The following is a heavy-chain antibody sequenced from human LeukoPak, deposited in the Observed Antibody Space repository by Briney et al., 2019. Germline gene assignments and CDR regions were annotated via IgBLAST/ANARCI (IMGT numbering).Heavy chain of an antibody. CDR1: GYTFTSYY. CDR3: AREPYPQYSSSSTDTYYYGMDV. D-gene: IGHD6-6*01. V-gene: IGHV1-46*01. CDR2: INPSSGST. Sequence: ASVKVSCKASGYTFTSYYMHWVRQAPGQGLEWMGIINPSSGSTSYAQKFQGRVTMTRDTSTSTVYMELSSLRSEDTAVYYCAREPYPQYSSSSTDTYYYGMDVWGQGTTVTVSS. J-gene: IGHJ6*02.